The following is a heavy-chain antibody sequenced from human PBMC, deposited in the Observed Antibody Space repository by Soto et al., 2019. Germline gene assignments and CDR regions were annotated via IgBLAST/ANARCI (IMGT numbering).Heavy chain of an antibody. V-gene: IGHV5-51*01. J-gene: IGHJ6*02. D-gene: IGHD3-22*01. CDR3: ARPSPHSRGYYNGLDV. Sequence: GESLKISCDTSGYSFTNYWIGLVVQMPGKGLEWMGIIYPGDSDTRYSPSFQGQVTISADKSISTAYLQWSSLKASDTAMYYCARPSPHSRGYYNGLDVWGQGTTVTVSS. CDR1: GYSFTNYW. CDR2: IYPGDSDT.